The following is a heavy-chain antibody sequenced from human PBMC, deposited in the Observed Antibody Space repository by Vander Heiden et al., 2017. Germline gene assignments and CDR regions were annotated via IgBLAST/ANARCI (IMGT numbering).Heavy chain of an antibody. CDR3: ARDGGRSSSLVGWYFDL. J-gene: IGHJ2*01. CDR1: VFTLRSYA. V-gene: IGHV3-30*01. CDR2: ISYDGSNK. D-gene: IGHD6-6*01. Sequence: QVQLVESGGGVVEPGRSLRLPCAASVFTLRSYAMHWVRQAPGKGLEWVAVISYDGSNKYYADSVKGRFTISRDNSKNTLYLQMNSLRAEDTAVYYCARDGGRSSSLVGWYFDLWGRGTLVTVSS.